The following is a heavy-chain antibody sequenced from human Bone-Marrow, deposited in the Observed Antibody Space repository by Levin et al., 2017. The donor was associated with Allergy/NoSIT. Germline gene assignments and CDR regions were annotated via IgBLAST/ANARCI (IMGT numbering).Heavy chain of an antibody. Sequence: GASVKVSCKASGYTFTSYYMHWVRQAPGQGLEWMGIINPSGGSTSYAQKFQGRVTMTRDTSTSTVYMELSSLRSEDTAVYYCAREVRSIVWFGEFDYWGQGTLVTVSS. CDR3: AREVRSIVWFGEFDY. CDR2: INPSGGST. CDR1: GYTFTSYY. D-gene: IGHD3-10*01. J-gene: IGHJ4*02. V-gene: IGHV1-46*01.